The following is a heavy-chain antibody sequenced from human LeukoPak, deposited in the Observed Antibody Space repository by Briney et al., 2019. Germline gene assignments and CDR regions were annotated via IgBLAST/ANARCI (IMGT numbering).Heavy chain of an antibody. D-gene: IGHD3-3*01. V-gene: IGHV3-15*01. CDR1: GFTFIDAW. J-gene: IGHJ5*01. CDR2: IKGKTNSEAT. CDR3: SWSGFNWLAS. Sequence: GGSLRLSCAAYGFTFIDAWMTWVRQAPGKGLEWVGRIKGKTNSEATDYAAPVKGRFTISRDDSKNTLYLQMDSLTTEDTAVYYCSWSGFNWLASWSQGTLVTVSS.